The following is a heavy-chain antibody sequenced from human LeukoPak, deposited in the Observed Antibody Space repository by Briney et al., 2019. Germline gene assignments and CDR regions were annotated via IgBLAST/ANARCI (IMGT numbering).Heavy chain of an antibody. CDR2: ISSSSSYI. CDR1: GFTFSSYS. CDR3: AGAGGRYCSSTSCPIEDY. J-gene: IGHJ4*02. Sequence: GGSLRLSCAASGFTFSSYSMNWVRQAPGKGLEWVSSISSSSSYIYYADSVKGRFTISRDNAKNSLYLQMNSLRAEDTAVYYCAGAGGRYCSSTSCPIEDYWGQGTLVTVSS. D-gene: IGHD2-2*01. V-gene: IGHV3-21*01.